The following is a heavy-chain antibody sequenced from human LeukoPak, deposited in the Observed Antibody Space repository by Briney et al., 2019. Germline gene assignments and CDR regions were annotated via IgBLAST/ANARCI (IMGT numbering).Heavy chain of an antibody. V-gene: IGHV1-2*02. J-gene: IGHJ5*02. CDR1: GYTFTGYY. CDR2: INPNSGGT. D-gene: IGHD3-10*01. CDR3: ARDLTYYGSGSYDVDWFDP. Sequence: GASVKVSCKASGYTFTGYYMHWVRQAPGQGLEWMGWINPNSGGTNYAQKFQGRVTMTRDTSISTAYMELSRLRSDDTAVYYCARDLTYYGSGSYDVDWFDPWGQGTLVTVSS.